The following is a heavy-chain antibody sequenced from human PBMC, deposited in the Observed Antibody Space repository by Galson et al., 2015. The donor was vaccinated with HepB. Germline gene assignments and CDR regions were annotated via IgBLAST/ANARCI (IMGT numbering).Heavy chain of an antibody. J-gene: IGHJ4*02. CDR3: AREAAGRSLHVDY. CDR2: ISGRSATK. Sequence: SLRLSCAASGFTFSDFEMMWVRQTPGKALEWVSYISGRSATKFYADSVKGRFAISRDNADNSLFLDMNNLRVEDTAIYYCAREAAGRSLHVDYWGQGTHVTVSP. V-gene: IGHV3-48*03. D-gene: IGHD2-15*01. CDR1: GFTFSDFE.